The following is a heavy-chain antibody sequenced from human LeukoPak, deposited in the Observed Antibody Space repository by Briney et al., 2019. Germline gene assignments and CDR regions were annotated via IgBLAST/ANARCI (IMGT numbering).Heavy chain of an antibody. Sequence: SETLSLTCAVYGGSFSGYYWSWIRQPPGKGLEWIGEINRSGSTNYNPSLKSRVTISVDTSKNQFSLKLSSVTAADTAVYYRARRHRWPHRGWFDPWGQGTLVTVSS. CDR1: GGSFSGYY. D-gene: IGHD4-23*01. CDR3: ARRHRWPHRGWFDP. J-gene: IGHJ5*02. CDR2: INRSGST. V-gene: IGHV4-34*01.